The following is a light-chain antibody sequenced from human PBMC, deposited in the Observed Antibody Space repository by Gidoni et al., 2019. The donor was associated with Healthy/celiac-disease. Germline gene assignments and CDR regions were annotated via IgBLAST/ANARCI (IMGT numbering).Light chain of an antibody. J-gene: IGKJ4*01. CDR3: QQYGSSSLT. V-gene: IGKV3-20*01. CDR1: QSVSNSY. CDR2: GAS. Sequence: IVSTQTPGTLSLSPGDRATLSCRASQSVSNSYLAWYQQKPGQAPRLLICGASSRATGIPDRFSGSGSGTDFTLTISRLEPEDFAVYYCQQYGSSSLTFGGGTKVEIK.